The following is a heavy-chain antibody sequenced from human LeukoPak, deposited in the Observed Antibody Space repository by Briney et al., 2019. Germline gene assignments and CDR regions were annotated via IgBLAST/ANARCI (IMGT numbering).Heavy chain of an antibody. J-gene: IGHJ4*02. CDR3: ARDLYTAMEGIDIDH. Sequence: GGSLRLSCSASGFTFSSYSMNWVRQAPGKGLEWVSSISSSSSYIYYADSVKGRFTISRDNAKNSLYLQMNSLRAEDTAVYYCARDLYTAMEGIDIDHWGQGTLVTVSS. V-gene: IGHV3-21*01. CDR2: ISSSSSYI. CDR1: GFTFSSYS. D-gene: IGHD5-18*01.